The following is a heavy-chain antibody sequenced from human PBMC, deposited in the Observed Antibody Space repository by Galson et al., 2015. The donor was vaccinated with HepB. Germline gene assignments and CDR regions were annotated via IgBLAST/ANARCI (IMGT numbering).Heavy chain of an antibody. V-gene: IGHV3-23*01. Sequence: SLRLSCAASGFTFSSYAMSWVRQAPGKGLEWVSAISGSGGSTYYADSVKGRFTISRDNSKNTLYLQMNSLRAEDTAVYYCAKSGTGYLHPFYFDYWGQGTLVTVSS. CDR2: ISGSGGST. J-gene: IGHJ4*02. CDR3: AKSGTGYLHPFYFDY. D-gene: IGHD3-9*01. CDR1: GFTFSSYA.